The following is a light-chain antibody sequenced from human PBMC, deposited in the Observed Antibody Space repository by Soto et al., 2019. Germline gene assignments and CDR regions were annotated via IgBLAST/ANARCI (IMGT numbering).Light chain of an antibody. V-gene: IGLV1-44*01. CDR3: AACDDSLRAVV. CDR2: RNH. J-gene: IGLJ2*01. Sequence: QPVLTQSPSASATPGQRVTISCSGGRSNIGTYTVNWYQQLPGTAPTLLIFRNHQRPSGVPDRFSGSKSGTSASLAISGPQSEDEADYYCAACDDSLRAVVFGGGTKLTVL. CDR1: RSNIGTYT.